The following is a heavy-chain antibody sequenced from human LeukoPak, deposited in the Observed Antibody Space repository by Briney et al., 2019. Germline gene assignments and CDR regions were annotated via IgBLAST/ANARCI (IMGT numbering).Heavy chain of an antibody. J-gene: IGHJ4*02. D-gene: IGHD6-19*01. Sequence: PGGSLTLSCVVSGFTFTSHAMSWVRQAPGKGLEWVSGISGSGGDTYFADFVKGRFSISRDNFRNTVYLQINSLTDDDTAVYYCAKTTAGYSSGRYPGWPADYWGPGTVVTVSS. CDR1: GFTFTSHA. V-gene: IGHV3-23*01. CDR2: ISGSGGDT. CDR3: AKTTAGYSSGRYPGWPADY.